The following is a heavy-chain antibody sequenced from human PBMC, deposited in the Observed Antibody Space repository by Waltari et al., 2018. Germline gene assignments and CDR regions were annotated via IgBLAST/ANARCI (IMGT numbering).Heavy chain of an antibody. CDR2: IKQDGSEK. D-gene: IGHD6-19*01. Sequence: VQLVESGGGLVQPGGSLRLSCAASGFTFSSYWMSWVRQAPGKGLEWVANIKQDGSEKDYGDSVKGRFTISRDNAKNSLYLQMNSLRAEDTAVYYCARGPRSSGWYANYWGQGTLVTVSS. CDR3: ARGPRSSGWYANY. CDR1: GFTFSSYW. J-gene: IGHJ4*02. V-gene: IGHV3-7*01.